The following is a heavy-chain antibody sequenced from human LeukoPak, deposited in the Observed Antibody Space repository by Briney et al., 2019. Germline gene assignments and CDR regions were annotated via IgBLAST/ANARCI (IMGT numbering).Heavy chain of an antibody. D-gene: IGHD6-6*01. CDR2: IYYSGST. V-gene: IGHV4-59*01. CDR1: GGSITSSY. CDR3: ARGGSSSPLDD. J-gene: IGHJ4*02. Sequence: SETLSLTCTVSGGSITSSYWSWIRQPPGKGLEWIGYIYYSGSTYYSPSLRSRVTMSVDTSKNEFSLKMSSVTPADTAVYYCARGGSSSPLDDWGQGTLVTVSS.